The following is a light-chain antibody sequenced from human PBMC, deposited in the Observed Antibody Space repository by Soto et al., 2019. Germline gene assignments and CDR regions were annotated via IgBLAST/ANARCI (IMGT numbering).Light chain of an antibody. V-gene: IGKV1-13*02. CDR1: QDISSA. CDR2: DAS. Sequence: AIQLTQSPSSLSASVGDRVTITCRASQDISSALAWYQQKPGKPPKLLIFDASTLEIGVSSRFSGSGSGTDLPLTIASLQPEDFATYCCQQFSSYPPLTFGGGTKVEIK. CDR3: QQFSSYPPLT. J-gene: IGKJ4*01.